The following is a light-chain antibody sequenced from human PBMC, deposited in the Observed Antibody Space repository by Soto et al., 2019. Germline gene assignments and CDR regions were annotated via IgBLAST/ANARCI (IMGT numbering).Light chain of an antibody. J-gene: IGKJ2*01. V-gene: IGKV3-15*01. CDR2: GAS. CDR1: QSVSSN. Sequence: EIVMTQSPATLSVSPGERATLSCRASQSVSSNLAWYQQKPGQAPRLLIYGASTRPTGIPARFSGSGSGTEFTLTISSLQSEDFAGYYCQQYNNWLPLYTFGQGTKLEIK. CDR3: QQYNNWLPLYT.